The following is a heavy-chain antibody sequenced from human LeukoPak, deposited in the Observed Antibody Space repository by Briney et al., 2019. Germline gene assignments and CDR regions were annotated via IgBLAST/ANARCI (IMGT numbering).Heavy chain of an antibody. CDR3: AKDLIGTYPDYFDY. CDR1: GFTFSRYW. V-gene: IGHV3-74*01. J-gene: IGHJ4*02. CDR2: MNSGGSST. Sequence: GGSPRLSCAPSGFTFSRYWVHRVRPAPRRGLVWVSRMNSGGSSTTYADSVKGRFTSSRDNAKNTLYLQMHSLRVEDTAVYYCAKDLIGTYPDYFDYWGQGTLVTVAS. D-gene: IGHD1-26*01.